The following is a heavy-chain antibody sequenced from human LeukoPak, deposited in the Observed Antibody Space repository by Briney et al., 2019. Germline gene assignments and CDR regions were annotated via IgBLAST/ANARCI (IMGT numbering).Heavy chain of an antibody. CDR2: IYYSGST. D-gene: IGHD6-13*01. Sequence: PSETLSLTCAVSGGSISSSSYYWGWIRQPPGKGLEWIGSIYYSGSTYYNPSLKSRVTISVDTSKNQFSLKLSSVTAADTAVYYCATSQQLVLYWGQGTLVTVSS. J-gene: IGHJ4*02. CDR3: ATSQQLVLY. CDR1: GGSISSSSYY. V-gene: IGHV4-39*01.